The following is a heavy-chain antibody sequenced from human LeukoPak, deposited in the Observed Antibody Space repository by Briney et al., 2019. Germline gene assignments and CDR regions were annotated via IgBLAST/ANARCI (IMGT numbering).Heavy chain of an antibody. Sequence: SETLSLTCTVSGDSMTSSSYYWGWIRQPPGKGLEWIGSIYYSGSTYYNPSLKSRVTISVDTSKNQFSLKLSSVTAADTAVYYCVRHSPLVAATVAFDFWGQGTMITVSS. CDR3: VRHSPLVAATVAFDF. CDR2: IYYSGST. CDR1: GDSMTSSSYY. D-gene: IGHD2-15*01. V-gene: IGHV4-39*07. J-gene: IGHJ3*01.